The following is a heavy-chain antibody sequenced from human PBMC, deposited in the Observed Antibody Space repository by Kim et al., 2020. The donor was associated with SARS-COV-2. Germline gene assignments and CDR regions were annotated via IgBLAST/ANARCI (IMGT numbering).Heavy chain of an antibody. D-gene: IGHD3-22*01. CDR2: IYYSGST. J-gene: IGHJ2*01. CDR3: ARAPWDWSMIPSGRADWYFDL. Sequence: SETLSLTCTVSGGSISSGDYYWSWIRQPPGKGLEWIGYIYYSGSTYYNPSLKSRVTISVDTSKNQFSLKLSSVTAADTAVYYCARAPWDWSMIPSGRADWYFDLWGRGTLVTVSS. CDR1: GGSISSGDYY. V-gene: IGHV4-30-4*01.